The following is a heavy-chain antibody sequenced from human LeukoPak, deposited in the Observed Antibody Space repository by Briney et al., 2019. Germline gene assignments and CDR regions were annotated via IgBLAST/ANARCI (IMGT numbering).Heavy chain of an antibody. CDR3: AKDRLPGITIFGVATDY. Sequence: TGGSLRLSCAASGFTFSSYAMNWVRQAPGKGLEWVSVISGSGGTTYYADSVKGRFTISRDNSKNTLYLQMNSLRAEDTAVYYCAKDRLPGITIFGVATDYWGQGTLVTVSS. CDR2: ISGSGGTT. D-gene: IGHD3-3*01. J-gene: IGHJ4*02. CDR1: GFTFSSYA. V-gene: IGHV3-23*01.